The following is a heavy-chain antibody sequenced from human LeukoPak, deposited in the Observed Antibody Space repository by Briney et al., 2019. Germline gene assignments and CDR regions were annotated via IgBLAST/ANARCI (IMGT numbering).Heavy chain of an antibody. J-gene: IGHJ4*02. V-gene: IGHV3-23*01. Sequence: GGSLRLSCAASGFTLSSYAMSWVRQAPGKGLEWVSALSGSGGSTYYADSAKGRFTISRDNSKNTLYLQMNSLRAEDTAVYYCAKAMDFWSGYAKYFDYWGQGTLVTVSS. CDR1: GFTLSSYA. CDR2: LSGSGGST. CDR3: AKAMDFWSGYAKYFDY. D-gene: IGHD3-3*01.